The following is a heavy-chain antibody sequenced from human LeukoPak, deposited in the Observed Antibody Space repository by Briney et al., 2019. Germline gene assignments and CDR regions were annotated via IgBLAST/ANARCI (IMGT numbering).Heavy chain of an antibody. CDR2: INPNSGGT. J-gene: IGHJ6*04. V-gene: IGHV1-2*02. D-gene: IGHD3-22*01. CDR1: GYTFTGYY. CDR3: ARVYYYDSSGLLPEDY. Sequence: ASVKVSCKASGYTFTGYYMHWVRQAPGQGLEWMGWINPNSGGTNYAQKFQGRVTMTRDTSISTAYMELSRLRSDDTAVYYCARVYYYDSSGLLPEDYWGKGTTVTVSS.